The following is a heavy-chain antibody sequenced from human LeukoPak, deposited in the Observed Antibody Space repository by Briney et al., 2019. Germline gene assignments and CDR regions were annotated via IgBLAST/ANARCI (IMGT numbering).Heavy chain of an antibody. Sequence: SETLSLTCAVYGGSFSNNYWNWIRQPPGKGLEWIGEINHSGSTNYNPSLTSRGTISVDPSKTQFSLKLSSVTAADTAVYYCARGRSSIRYFDLWGRGTLVTVSS. J-gene: IGHJ2*01. CDR3: ARGRSSIRYFDL. CDR1: GGSFSNNY. CDR2: INHSGST. D-gene: IGHD6-13*01. V-gene: IGHV4-34*01.